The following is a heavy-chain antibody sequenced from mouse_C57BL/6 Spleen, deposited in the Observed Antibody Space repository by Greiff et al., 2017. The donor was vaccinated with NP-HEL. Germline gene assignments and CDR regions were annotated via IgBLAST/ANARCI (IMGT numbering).Heavy chain of an antibody. J-gene: IGHJ4*01. CDR3: ARSNYGSNAMDY. D-gene: IGHD1-1*01. V-gene: IGHV1-76*01. CDR1: GYTFTDYY. CDR2: IYPGSGNT. Sequence: QVQLKESGAELVRPGASVKLSCKASGYTFTDYYINWVKQRPGQGLEWIARIYPGSGNTYYNEKFKGKATLTAEKSSSTAYMQLSSLTSEDSAVYFCARSNYGSNAMDYWGQGTSVTVSS.